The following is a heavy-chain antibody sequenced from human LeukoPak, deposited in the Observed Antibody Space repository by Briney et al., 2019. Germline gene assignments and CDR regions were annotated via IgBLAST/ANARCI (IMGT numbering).Heavy chain of an antibody. CDR1: GGSISSGSYY. CDR3: ARKVVPAAIFDY. J-gene: IGHJ4*02. V-gene: IGHV4-61*02. Sequence: SETLSLTCTVSGGSISSGSYYWSWIRQPAGKGLEWIGRIYTSGSTNYNPSLKSRVTISVDTSKNQFSLKLSSVTAADTAVYYCARKVVPAAIFDYWGQGTLVTVS. D-gene: IGHD2-2*02. CDR2: IYTSGST.